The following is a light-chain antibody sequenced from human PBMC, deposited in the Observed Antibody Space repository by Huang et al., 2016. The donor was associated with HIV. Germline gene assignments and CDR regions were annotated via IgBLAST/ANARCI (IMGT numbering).Light chain of an antibody. J-gene: IGKJ1*01. CDR1: QNIDTN. CDR3: HQYNDWPPWT. CDR2: GAS. V-gene: IGKV3-15*01. Sequence: EIVMTQSPATLSVSPGERAILLCRASQNIDTNVAWYQQQPGQAPRLLIFGASTRATGSSARFTGGGSETEFTLTINSVQSEDVAMYYCHQYNDWPPWTFGQGTRVEI.